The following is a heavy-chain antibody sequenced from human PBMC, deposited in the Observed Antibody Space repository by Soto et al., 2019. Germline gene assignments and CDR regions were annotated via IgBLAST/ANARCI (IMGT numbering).Heavy chain of an antibody. D-gene: IGHD4-4*01. Sequence: GGSLRLSCAASGFTFDDYAMHWVRQAPGKGLEWVSGISWNSGSIGYADSVKGRFTISRDNAKNSLYLQMNSLRAEDTAVYYCARDPPTMGTAPLWTTVTSANGMDVWGQGTTVTVSS. V-gene: IGHV3-9*01. CDR3: ARDPPTMGTAPLWTTVTSANGMDV. J-gene: IGHJ6*02. CDR2: ISWNSGSI. CDR1: GFTFDDYA.